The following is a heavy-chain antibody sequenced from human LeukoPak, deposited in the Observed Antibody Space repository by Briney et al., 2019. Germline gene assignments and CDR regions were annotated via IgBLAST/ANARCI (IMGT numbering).Heavy chain of an antibody. D-gene: IGHD2-2*01. CDR2: IRYDGSNK. V-gene: IGHV3-30*02. Sequence: GGSLRLSCAASGFTFSSYGMHWVRPAPGKGLEWVAFIRYDGSNKYYADSVKGRFTISRDNSKNTLYLQMNSLRAEDTAVYYCAKGVKSSAAMQGYYYYYMDVWGKGTTVTVSS. CDR3: AKGVKSSAAMQGYYYYYMDV. CDR1: GFTFSSYG. J-gene: IGHJ6*03.